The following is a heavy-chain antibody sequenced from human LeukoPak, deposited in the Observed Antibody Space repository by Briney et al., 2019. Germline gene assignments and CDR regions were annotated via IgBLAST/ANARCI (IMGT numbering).Heavy chain of an antibody. CDR1: GGSFSGYY. J-gene: IGHJ6*02. Sequence: SETLSLTCAVYGGSFSGYYWSWIRQPPGKGLEWIGEINHSGSTNYNPSLKSRVTISVDTSKNQFSLKLSSVTAADTAVYYCARLTYYYGMDVWGQGTTVTVSS. CDR3: ARLTYYYGMDV. CDR2: INHSGST. V-gene: IGHV4-34*01.